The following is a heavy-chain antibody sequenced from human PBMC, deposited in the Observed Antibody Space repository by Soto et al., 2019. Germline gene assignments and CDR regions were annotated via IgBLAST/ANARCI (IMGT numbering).Heavy chain of an antibody. V-gene: IGHV3-33*01. CDR3: ARGPYASGSYHYFDT. Sequence: QVQLVESGGGVVQPGNSLRLTCAASEFIFSTYAMHWVRQAPGKGPEWVALVWYDGGNKYYADSVKGRFTISRDHSNNTLVLQMNSLTVEDTATYYCARGPYASGSYHYFDTWGQGTLVTVSS. D-gene: IGHD3-10*01. CDR2: VWYDGGNK. J-gene: IGHJ4*02. CDR1: EFIFSTYA.